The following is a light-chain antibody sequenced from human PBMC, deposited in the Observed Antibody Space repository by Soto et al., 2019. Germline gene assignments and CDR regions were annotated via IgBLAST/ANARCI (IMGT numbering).Light chain of an antibody. CDR1: QSVSDK. CDR2: GAS. CDR3: QQRSNWPPWT. J-gene: IGKJ1*01. V-gene: IGKV3-15*01. Sequence: VMTQSPATLSVSPGERATLSCRASQSVSDKLAWYQQKPGQAPRLLIYGASTRATGIPARFSGSGSGTDFTLTISSLEPEDFAVYYCQQRSNWPPWTFGQGTKVDIK.